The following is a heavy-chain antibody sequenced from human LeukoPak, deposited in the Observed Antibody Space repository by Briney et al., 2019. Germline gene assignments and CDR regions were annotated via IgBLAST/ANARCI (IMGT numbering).Heavy chain of an antibody. J-gene: IGHJ5*02. CDR2: INHSGST. CDR3: ARHSPVLRYFDWLPPRGWFDP. V-gene: IGHV4-34*01. D-gene: IGHD3-9*01. CDR1: GGSFSDYY. Sequence: SETLSLTCAVYGGSFSDYYWSWIRQPPGKGLEWIGEINHSGSTNYNPSLKSRVTISVDTSKNQFSLKLSSVTAADTAVYYCARHSPVLRYFDWLPPRGWFDPWGQGTLVTVSS.